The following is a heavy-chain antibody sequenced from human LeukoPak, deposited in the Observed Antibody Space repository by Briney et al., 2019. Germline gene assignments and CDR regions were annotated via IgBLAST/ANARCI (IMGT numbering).Heavy chain of an antibody. CDR3: VHRTSVTSVDH. CDR1: GFSLNTNAVV. D-gene: IGHD4-17*01. Sequence: SGPTLVNPTQTLTLTCTFSGFSLNTNAVVVGWVRQPPGQALEWLTFIYGNDDKRHSPSLESRLTITKDTSKNQVVLTMTDMDYVDTATYYCVHRTSVTSVDHWGQGTLVTVSS. CDR2: IYGNDDK. J-gene: IGHJ4*02. V-gene: IGHV2-5*01.